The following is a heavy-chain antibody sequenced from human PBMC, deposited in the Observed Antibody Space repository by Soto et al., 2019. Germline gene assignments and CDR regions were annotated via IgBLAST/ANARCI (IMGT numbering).Heavy chain of an antibody. J-gene: IGHJ6*02. CDR1: GGTFSSYA. CDR2: IIPIFGTA. V-gene: IGHV1-69*13. CDR3: ARDESSGYYTHYYYYGMDV. D-gene: IGHD3-22*01. Sequence: SVKVSCKASGGTFSSYAISWVRQAPGKGLEWMGGIIPIFGTANYAQRFQGRVTITADESTSTAYMELSSLRSEDTAVYYCARDESSGYYTHYYYYGMDVWGQGTTVTVSS.